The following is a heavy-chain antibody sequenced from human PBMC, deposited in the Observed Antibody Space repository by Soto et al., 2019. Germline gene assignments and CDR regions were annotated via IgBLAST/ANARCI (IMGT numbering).Heavy chain of an antibody. V-gene: IGHV3-15*01. CDR1: GFTFSNAW. CDR3: TTGFDF. D-gene: IGHD3-3*01. Sequence: GGSLRLSCAASGFTFSNAWMSWVRQAPGKGLEWVGLIKTKTDGGTTDYTAPVKGRFTISRDDSENTLYLQMNSLKTEDTAVYYCTTGFDFRGQGTLVTVS. J-gene: IGHJ4*02. CDR2: IKTKTDGGTT.